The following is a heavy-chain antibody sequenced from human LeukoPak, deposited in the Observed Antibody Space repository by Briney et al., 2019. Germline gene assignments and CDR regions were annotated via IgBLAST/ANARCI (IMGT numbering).Heavy chain of an antibody. D-gene: IGHD2-8*01. CDR3: ARQLGFCSDGVCSYFDY. J-gene: IGHJ4*02. Sequence: SETLSLTCTVSGGSISSYYWTWIRQPAGKGLEWIGRIYTSGSANYNPSLKSRVTISLDTSKNQFSLKVSSVTAADTAVYYCARQLGFCSDGVCSYFDYWGQGALVTVSS. V-gene: IGHV4-4*07. CDR1: GGSISSYY. CDR2: IYTSGSA.